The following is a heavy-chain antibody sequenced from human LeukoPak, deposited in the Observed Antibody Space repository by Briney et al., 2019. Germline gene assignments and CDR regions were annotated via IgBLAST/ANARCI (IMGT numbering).Heavy chain of an antibody. CDR1: GFTFSSYA. D-gene: IGHD6-19*01. CDR2: ISYDGSNK. J-gene: IGHJ4*02. Sequence: GGSLRLSCAASGFTFSSYAMHWVRQAPGKGLEWVAVISYDGSNKYYADSVKGRFTISRDNSKNTLYLQMNSLRAEDTAVYYCARSENTWLTPLVLWGQGTLVTVSS. CDR3: ARSENTWLTPLVL. V-gene: IGHV3-30-3*01.